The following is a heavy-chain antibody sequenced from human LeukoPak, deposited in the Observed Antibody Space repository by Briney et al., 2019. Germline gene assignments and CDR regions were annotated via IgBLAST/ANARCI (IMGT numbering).Heavy chain of an antibody. D-gene: IGHD6-13*01. CDR3: AGVWSPPYTSSWPYYFDY. J-gene: IGHJ4*02. V-gene: IGHV6-1*01. CDR2: TYYRSKWYN. Sequence: SHTLSLTCAISGDSVSSNSAAWNWIRQSPSRGLEWLGRTYYRSKWYNDYAVSVKSRITINPDTSKNQFSLQLNSVTPEDTAVYYCAGVWSPPYTSSWPYYFDYWGQGTLVTVSS. CDR1: GDSVSSNSAA.